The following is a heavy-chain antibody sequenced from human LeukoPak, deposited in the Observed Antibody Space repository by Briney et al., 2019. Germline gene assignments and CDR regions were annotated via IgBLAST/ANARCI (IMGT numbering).Heavy chain of an antibody. J-gene: IGHJ4*02. CDR2: VSASGGST. D-gene: IGHD6-13*01. CDR1: GFTFSNYA. CDR3: AKRIEAAGPYFDS. Sequence: GGSLRLSCAASGFTFSNYAMSWVRQAPGMGLEWVSAVSASGGSTYYADSVKGRLTISRDNSKSTLYLQMNTLGAEDTALYYCAKRIEAAGPYFDSWGQGTLVTVSS. V-gene: IGHV3-23*01.